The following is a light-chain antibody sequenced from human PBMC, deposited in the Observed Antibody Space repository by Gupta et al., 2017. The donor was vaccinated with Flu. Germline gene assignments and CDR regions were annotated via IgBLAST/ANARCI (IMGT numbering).Light chain of an antibody. Sequence: SSSSIGSNYVNWYQRLPGTAPKLLIYNNNQRPSGVPDRSSGSKSGTSASLAISRLRSEDEGDYYCGTWDDSLSGPVFGGGTKLTVL. J-gene: IGLJ3*02. V-gene: IGLV1-47*01. CDR3: GTWDDSLSGPV. CDR1: SSSIGSNY. CDR2: NNN.